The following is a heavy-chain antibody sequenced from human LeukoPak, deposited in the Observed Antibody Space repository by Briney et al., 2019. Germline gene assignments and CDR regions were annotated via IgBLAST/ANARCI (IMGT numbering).Heavy chain of an antibody. J-gene: IGHJ4*02. CDR2: IYYSGST. V-gene: IGHV4-59*01. D-gene: IGHD3-22*01. Sequence: SETLSLTCTVSGGSLSSYYWSWIRQPPGKGLEWIGYIYYSGSTNYNPSLKSQATISVDTSKNQFSLKLSSVTAADTAVYYCARGGSGYYPFDYWGQGTLVTVSS. CDR1: GGSLSSYY. CDR3: ARGGSGYYPFDY.